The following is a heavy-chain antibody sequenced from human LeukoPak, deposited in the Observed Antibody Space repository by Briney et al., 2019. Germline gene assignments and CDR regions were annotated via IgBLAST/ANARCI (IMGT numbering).Heavy chain of an antibody. CDR2: IIPIFGTA. D-gene: IGHD6-13*01. Sequence: SVKVSCKASGGTFSSYAISWVRQAPGQGLEWMGGIIPIFGTANYAQKYQGRVTITADESTSTAYMELSSLRSEDTAVYYCARDLLAAAASDYWGQGTLVTVSS. CDR3: ARDLLAAAASDY. V-gene: IGHV1-69*13. J-gene: IGHJ4*02. CDR1: GGTFSSYA.